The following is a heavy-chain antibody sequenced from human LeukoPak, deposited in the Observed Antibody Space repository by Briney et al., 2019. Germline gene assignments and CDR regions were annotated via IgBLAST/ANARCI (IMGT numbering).Heavy chain of an antibody. Sequence: SETLSLTCTVSGGSISSRSDYWGWIRQTPGKGLEWIGNLDSSRSTYYNPSLKSRVTISVGTSKNQFSLNLRSVTAADTAIYFCSRSNDYGGLYFYYYMDVWGKGTTVTVSS. CDR3: SRSNDYGGLYFYYYMDV. V-gene: IGHV4-39*01. J-gene: IGHJ6*03. CDR2: LDSSRST. D-gene: IGHD4-23*01. CDR1: GGSISSRSDY.